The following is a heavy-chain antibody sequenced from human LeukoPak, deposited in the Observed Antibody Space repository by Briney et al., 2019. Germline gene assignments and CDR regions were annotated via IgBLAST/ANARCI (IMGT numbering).Heavy chain of an antibody. J-gene: IGHJ5*02. CDR2: ISGSGGST. CDR3: ARDRAVAGTGANWFDP. D-gene: IGHD6-19*01. Sequence: GGSLRLSCAASGFTFSSYAMSWVRQAPGKGLEWVSAISGSGGSTYYADSVKGRLTISRDNSKNTLYLQMNSLRAEATAVYYCARDRAVAGTGANWFDPWGQGTLVTVSS. CDR1: GFTFSSYA. V-gene: IGHV3-23*01.